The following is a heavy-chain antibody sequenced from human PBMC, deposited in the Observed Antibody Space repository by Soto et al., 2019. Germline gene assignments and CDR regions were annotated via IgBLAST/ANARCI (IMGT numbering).Heavy chain of an antibody. J-gene: IGHJ4*02. D-gene: IGHD3-22*01. CDR3: ARWSYDSSGYYKGALDY. Sequence: EVQLVESGGGLVQPGGSLRLSCAASGFTFSTYSMNWVRQAPGKGLEWVSYISSSSSTIYYADSVKGRFTISRDNAKNXPYLQMNSLRAEDTAVYYCARWSYDSSGYYKGALDYWGQGTLVTVSS. CDR2: ISSSSSTI. CDR1: GFTFSTYS. V-gene: IGHV3-48*01.